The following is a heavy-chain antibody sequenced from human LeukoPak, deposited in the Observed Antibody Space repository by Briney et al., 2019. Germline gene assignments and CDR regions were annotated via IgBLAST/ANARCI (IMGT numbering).Heavy chain of an antibody. Sequence: SETLSLTCIVSGGSISSYYWSWIRQPPGKGLEWIGYIYYSGSTNYNPSLKSRVTISVDTSKNQFSLKLSSVIAADTAVYYCARDEAGLSKGFDPWGQGTLVTVSS. CDR1: GGSISSYY. CDR3: ARDEAGLSKGFDP. CDR2: IYYSGST. V-gene: IGHV4-59*01. J-gene: IGHJ5*02.